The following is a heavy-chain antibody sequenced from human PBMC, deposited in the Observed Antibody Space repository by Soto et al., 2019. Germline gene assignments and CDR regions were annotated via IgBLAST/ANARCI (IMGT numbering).Heavy chain of an antibody. Sequence: QVQLVESGGGLVKPGGFLRLSCAASGFTFSAYYMSWIRQAPGTGLEWVSYISSSSSYTNYAASVKGRFTISRDNAKNSLYLQMNSLRAEDSAVYYCARVQGYRGPIYYYYYGMDVWGQGTTVTVSS. V-gene: IGHV3-11*06. CDR2: ISSSSSYT. CDR3: ARVQGYRGPIYYYYYGMDV. D-gene: IGHD5-12*01. J-gene: IGHJ6*02. CDR1: GFTFSAYY.